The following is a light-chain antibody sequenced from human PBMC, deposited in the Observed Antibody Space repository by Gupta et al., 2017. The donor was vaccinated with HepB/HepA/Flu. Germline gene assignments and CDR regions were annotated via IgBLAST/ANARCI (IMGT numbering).Light chain of an antibody. Sequence: DIQMTQSPSSLSASVGDRVTITCRASQSISRFLNWYQQKPGKAPNLLIYAASTLHSGVPSRFSGSASAAXISLTIXMRPPEDFATYCCQRRDDTRKTFGXGTKLEIK. J-gene: IGKJ1*01. CDR3: QRRDDTRKT. CDR1: QSISRF. CDR2: AAS. V-gene: IGKV1-39*01.